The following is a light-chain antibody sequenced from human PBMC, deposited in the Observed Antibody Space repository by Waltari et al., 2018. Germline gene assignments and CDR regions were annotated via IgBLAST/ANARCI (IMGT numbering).Light chain of an antibody. Sequence: EIVMPPSPATLSLSPGERATLSCRASQSVSSNVAWYQHKPGQAPRLLIYGASTRATGIPARFSGSGSGTEFTLTISSLQSEDFAVYYCQQYNNWPLTFGGGTKVEIK. J-gene: IGKJ4*01. CDR1: QSVSSN. CDR2: GAS. V-gene: IGKV3-15*01. CDR3: QQYNNWPLT.